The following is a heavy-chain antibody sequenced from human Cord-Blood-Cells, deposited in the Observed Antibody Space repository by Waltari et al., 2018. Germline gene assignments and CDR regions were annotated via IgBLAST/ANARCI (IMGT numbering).Heavy chain of an antibody. CDR2: IYHSGST. V-gene: IGHV4-4*02. J-gene: IGHJ3*02. CDR1: GGSISSSNW. D-gene: IGHD3-10*01. CDR3: ARGFGYYYGSGSYLGAFDI. Sequence: QVQLQESGPGLVKPSGTLSLTCAVSGGSISSSNWWSWVRQPPGKGLEWIGEIYHSGSTNYNPSLKSRVTISVDKSKSQFSLKLSSVTAADTAVYYCARGFGYYYGSGSYLGAFDIWGQGTMVTVSS.